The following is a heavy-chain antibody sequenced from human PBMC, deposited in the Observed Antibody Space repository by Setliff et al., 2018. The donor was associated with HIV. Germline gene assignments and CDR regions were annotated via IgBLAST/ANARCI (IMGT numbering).Heavy chain of an antibody. CDR1: GYSFHSYG. CDR2: ISPYNGNT. D-gene: IGHD3-3*01. Sequence: ASVKVSCRAAGYSFHSYGLSWVRLAPGQGLEWMGWISPYNGNTNYAQRFQGRLTMTTDTSTITAYMELRSLRSDDTAVYYCARVRERIGVTGTDDAFDIWGQGTAVTVSS. V-gene: IGHV1-18*01. CDR3: ARVRERIGVTGTDDAFDI. J-gene: IGHJ3*02.